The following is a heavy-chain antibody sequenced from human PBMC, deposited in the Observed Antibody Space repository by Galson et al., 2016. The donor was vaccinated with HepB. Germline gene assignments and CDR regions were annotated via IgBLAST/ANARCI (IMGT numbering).Heavy chain of an antibody. J-gene: IGHJ4*02. CDR1: GFTFRSYG. CDR3: AAYDTGHFDY. Sequence: SLRLSCAASGFTFRSYGMHWVRQAPGKGLEWVAVIWYDGSNKYYGDSVTGRFTISRDNSKNTLYLQMNSLGPEDTAVYYCAAYDTGHFDYWGQGTVVTVSS. CDR2: IWYDGSNK. V-gene: IGHV3-33*01. D-gene: IGHD3-9*01.